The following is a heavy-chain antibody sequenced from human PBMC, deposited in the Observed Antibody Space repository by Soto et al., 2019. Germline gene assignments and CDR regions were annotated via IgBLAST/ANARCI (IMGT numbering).Heavy chain of an antibody. CDR1: GFTFDDYA. CDR3: AKDKYYYYYGMDV. Sequence: EVQLVESGGGLVQPGRSLRLSCAASGFTFDDYAMHWVRQAPGKGLEWVSGISWNSGSIGYADSVKGRFTISRDNAKNSLYLQMNSLRAEDTALYYCAKDKYYYYYGMDVWGQGTTVTVSS. J-gene: IGHJ6*02. CDR2: ISWNSGSI. V-gene: IGHV3-9*01.